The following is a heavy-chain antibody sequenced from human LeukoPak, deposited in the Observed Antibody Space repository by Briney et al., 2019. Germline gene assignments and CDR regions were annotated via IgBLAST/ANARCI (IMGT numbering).Heavy chain of an antibody. CDR1: GYTFTSYG. D-gene: IGHD4-17*01. J-gene: IGHJ6*02. Sequence: ASVKVSCKPSGYTFTSYGISWVRQAPGQGLEWMGWISAYNGNTNYAQKLQGRVTMTTDTSTSTAYMELRSLRSDDTAVYYCARDVTVTTRSHYYYYGMDVWGQGTTVTVSS. CDR3: ARDVTVTTRSHYYYYGMDV. V-gene: IGHV1-18*01. CDR2: ISAYNGNT.